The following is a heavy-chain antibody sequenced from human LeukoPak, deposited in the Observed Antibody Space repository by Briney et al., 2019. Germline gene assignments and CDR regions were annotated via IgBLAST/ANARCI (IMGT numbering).Heavy chain of an antibody. CDR3: ARVGSWFGELFFDY. CDR2: IYYSGST. V-gene: IGHV4-39*07. CDR1: GGSIRAYTYY. D-gene: IGHD3-10*01. J-gene: IGHJ4*02. Sequence: SETLSLTCTVSGGSIRAYTYYWGWIRQPPGKGLEWIGSIYYSGSTYYNPSLKSRVTISVDTSKNQFSLKLSSVTAADTAVYYCARVGSWFGELFFDYWGQGTLVTVSS.